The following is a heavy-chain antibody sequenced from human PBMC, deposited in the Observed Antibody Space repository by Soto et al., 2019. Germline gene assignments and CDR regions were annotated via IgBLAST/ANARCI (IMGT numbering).Heavy chain of an antibody. D-gene: IGHD3-9*01. Sequence: SQTLSLTCAISGASVSSNSAAWNWIRPSPSRGLEWLGRTYYRSKWYNDYAVSVKSRITINPDTSKNQFSLQLNSVTPEDTAVYYCARAYDILTGRSNYYYYCMDVCGQRNTVTASS. CDR2: TYYRSKWYN. V-gene: IGHV6-1*01. CDR1: GASVSSNSAA. J-gene: IGHJ6*02. CDR3: ARAYDILTGRSNYYYYCMDV.